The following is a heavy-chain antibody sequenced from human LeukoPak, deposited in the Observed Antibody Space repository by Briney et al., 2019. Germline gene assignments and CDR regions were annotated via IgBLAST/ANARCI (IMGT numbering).Heavy chain of an antibody. J-gene: IGHJ3*02. CDR3: ARHPPYSSSWEDAFDI. D-gene: IGHD6-13*01. CDR1: GGSISSSSYS. Sequence: PSETLSLTCTVSGGSISSSSYSWGWIRQPPGKGLEWIGYIYYSGSTNYNPSLKSRVTISVDTSKNQFSLKLSSVTAADTAVYYCARHPPYSSSWEDAFDIWGQGTMVTVSS. CDR2: IYYSGST. V-gene: IGHV4-61*05.